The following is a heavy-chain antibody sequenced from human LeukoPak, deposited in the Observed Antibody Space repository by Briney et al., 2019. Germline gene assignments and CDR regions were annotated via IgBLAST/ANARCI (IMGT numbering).Heavy chain of an antibody. J-gene: IGHJ4*02. CDR3: AKRAVTFDY. D-gene: IGHD6-19*01. Sequence: PGGSLRLSCAASGFTFSSSAMGWVRQAPGKGLEWVSAISINDGNTYYADSVKGRFTISTDNSKNTLYLQMNSLRVEDTALYYCAKRAVTFDYWGQGTLVTVSA. V-gene: IGHV3-23*01. CDR1: GFTFSSSA. CDR2: ISINDGNT.